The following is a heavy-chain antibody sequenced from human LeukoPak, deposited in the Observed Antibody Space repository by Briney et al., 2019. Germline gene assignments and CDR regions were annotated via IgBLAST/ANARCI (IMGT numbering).Heavy chain of an antibody. CDR3: ARVRSGWYFDY. CDR2: ITSSSYTI. CDR1: GFTFSSYS. J-gene: IGHJ4*02. Sequence: PGGSLRLSCAASGFTFSSYSMNWVRQAPGKGLEWVSHITSSSYTIYYADSAKGRFTISRDNAKNSLYLQMNSLRAEDTAVYYCARVRSGWYFDYWGQGTLVTVSS. V-gene: IGHV3-48*01. D-gene: IGHD3-10*01.